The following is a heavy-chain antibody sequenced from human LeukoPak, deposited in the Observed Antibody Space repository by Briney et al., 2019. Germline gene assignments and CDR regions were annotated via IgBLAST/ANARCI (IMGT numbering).Heavy chain of an antibody. D-gene: IGHD5-12*01. V-gene: IGHV1-24*01. CDR3: ATATIARSGYDYHSFFGRNFGP. CDR1: GYTLTELS. J-gene: IGHJ5*02. CDR2: FDPEDGET. Sequence: ASVKVSCKVSGYTLTELSMHWVRQAPGKGLEWMGGFDPEDGETIYAQKFQGRVTMTEDTSTDTAYMELSSLRSEDTAVYYCATATIARSGYDYHSFFGRNFGPWGQGTLVTVSS.